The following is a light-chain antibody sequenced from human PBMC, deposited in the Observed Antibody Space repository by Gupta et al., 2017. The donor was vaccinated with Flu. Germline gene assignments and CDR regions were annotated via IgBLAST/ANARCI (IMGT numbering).Light chain of an antibody. CDR1: QGISSY. CDR2: VAS. Sequence: DIQLTQSPSFLSASVGDRVTITCRASQGISSYLAWYQQKPGRAPKLLIYVASTLHSGVPSRFSGSGSGTEFTLTISSLQPEDFATYYCQQLYSYPRTFGQGTKVEFK. CDR3: QQLYSYPRT. J-gene: IGKJ1*01. V-gene: IGKV1-9*01.